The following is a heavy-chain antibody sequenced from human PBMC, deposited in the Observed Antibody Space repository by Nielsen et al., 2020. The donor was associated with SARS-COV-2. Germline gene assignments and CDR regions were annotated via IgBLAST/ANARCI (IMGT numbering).Heavy chain of an antibody. CDR2: IYPGDSDT. Sequence: KVSCKGSGHSFTSYWIGWVRQMPGKGLEWMGIIYPGDSDTRYSPSFQGQVTISADKSISTAYLQWSSLKASDTAMYYCARGARYYYYYMDVWGKGTTVTVSS. V-gene: IGHV5-51*01. CDR1: GHSFTSYW. J-gene: IGHJ6*03. CDR3: ARGARYYYYYMDV.